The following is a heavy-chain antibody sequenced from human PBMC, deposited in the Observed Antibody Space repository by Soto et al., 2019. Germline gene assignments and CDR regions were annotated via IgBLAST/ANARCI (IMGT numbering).Heavy chain of an antibody. Sequence: PGESLKISCKGSGYSFTSYWIGWVRQMPGKGLEWMGIMYPGDSDTIYSPPFQGQVTISVDKSTNTAYLQWGSLKASDSAMYYCARGVVVAGTTNGFDIWGQGTMVTVSS. CDR3: ARGVVVAGTTNGFDI. CDR1: GYSFTSYW. D-gene: IGHD6-19*01. CDR2: MYPGDSDT. V-gene: IGHV5-51*01. J-gene: IGHJ3*02.